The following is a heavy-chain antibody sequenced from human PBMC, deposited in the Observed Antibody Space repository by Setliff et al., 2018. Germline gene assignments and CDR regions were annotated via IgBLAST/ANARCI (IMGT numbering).Heavy chain of an antibody. CDR2: IYHSGSA. J-gene: IGHJ3*02. CDR3: ACWGGTVNAFDI. V-gene: IGHV4-4*02. CDR1: GASISSSNW. Sequence: SETLSLTCAVSGASISSSNWWSWVRQPPGKGLEWIGEIYHSGSASYNPSLKSRVSISVDKSKNQFSLKLSSVTAADTAVYYCACWGGTVNAFDIWGQGTMVTVSS. D-gene: IGHD3-16*01.